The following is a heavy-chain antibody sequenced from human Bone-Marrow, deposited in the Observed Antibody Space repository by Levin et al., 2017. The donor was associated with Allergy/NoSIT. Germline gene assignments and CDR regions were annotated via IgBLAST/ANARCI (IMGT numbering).Heavy chain of an antibody. D-gene: IGHD2-2*01. Sequence: GESLKISCAASGFTFSSYSMNWLRQPPGQGLEWVSSISSSSSHIYYADSVKGRFTISRDNAKSSLYLQMSSLRAEDTAVYYCARDAVPAPRGDTNWFDRWGQGTLVTVSS. CDR1: GFTFSSYS. CDR2: ISSSSSHI. J-gene: IGHJ5*02. V-gene: IGHV3-21*01. CDR3: ARDAVPAPRGDTNWFDR.